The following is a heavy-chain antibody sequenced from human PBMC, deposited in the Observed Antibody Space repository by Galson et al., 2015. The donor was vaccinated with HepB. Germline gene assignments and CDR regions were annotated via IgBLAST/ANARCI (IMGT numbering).Heavy chain of an antibody. J-gene: IGHJ4*02. V-gene: IGHV4-59*13. D-gene: IGHD2-2*01. CDR3: ARLGGPAAVDY. Sequence: LSLTCTVSGGSISRYSWSWIRQPPGKGLEWIGYIYYGENPNYNPSLKNRITISLDTSKRQVSLKLSYVTAADTALYYCARLGGPAAVDYWGQGTLVTVSS. CDR1: GGSISRYS. CDR2: IYYGENP.